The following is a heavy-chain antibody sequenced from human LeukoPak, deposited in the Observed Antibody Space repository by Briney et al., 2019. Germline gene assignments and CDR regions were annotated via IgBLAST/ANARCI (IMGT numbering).Heavy chain of an antibody. J-gene: IGHJ6*03. CDR2: IKQDGSEK. Sequence: GGSLRLSCAASGFTFSSYWMSWVRQAPGKGLEWVANIKQDGSEKYYVDSVKGRFTISRDNAKNSLYLQMNSLRAEDTAVYYCARAKYDFWSGYYYYYYYYMDIWGKGTTVTVSS. CDR1: GFTFSSYW. CDR3: ARAKYDFWSGYYYYYYYYMDI. D-gene: IGHD3-3*01. V-gene: IGHV3-7*04.